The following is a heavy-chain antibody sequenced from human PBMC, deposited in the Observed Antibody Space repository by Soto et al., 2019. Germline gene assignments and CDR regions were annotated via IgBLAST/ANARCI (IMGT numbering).Heavy chain of an antibody. CDR1: GYTFTDYD. D-gene: IGHD2-21*02. J-gene: IGHJ4*02. V-gene: IGHV1-8*01. CDR2: VSPENSNA. Sequence: QVQVVQSRAEVKKPGASVKVSCKTSGYTFTDYDINWVRQAPGQGLEYMGWVSPENSNAGDAQQFRGRVSMTTNTIISTAYLELTDLRYEDTAVYYCEVTTGYWGLGTMVTVSS. CDR3: EVTTGY.